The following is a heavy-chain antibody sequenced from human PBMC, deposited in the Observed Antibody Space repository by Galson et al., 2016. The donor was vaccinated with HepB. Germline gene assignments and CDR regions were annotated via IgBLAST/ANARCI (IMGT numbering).Heavy chain of an antibody. D-gene: IGHD5-18*01. Sequence: SLRLSCAASGFTFNNYGMTWVRQPPGKGLEVVSSISRSGDSTDYADSVKGRFTISRDTSKNTLYLQMNNLRVEDTALYFCATVGGSSYGLRTDPFDIWGQGTKVTVSS. J-gene: IGHJ3*02. CDR2: ISRSGDST. CDR3: ATVGGSSYGLRTDPFDI. CDR1: GFTFNNYG. V-gene: IGHV3-23*01.